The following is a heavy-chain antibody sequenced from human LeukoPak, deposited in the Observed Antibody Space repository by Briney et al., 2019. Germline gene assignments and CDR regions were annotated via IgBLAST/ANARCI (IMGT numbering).Heavy chain of an antibody. J-gene: IGHJ6*02. D-gene: IGHD2-8*01. Sequence: GGSLRLSCAASGFTFSSYSMNWVRQAPGKGLEWVSSISSSSSYIYYADSVKGRFTISRDNAKNSLYLQMSSLRAEDTAVYYCARDPPHGVISLARYGMDVWGHGTTVTVSS. CDR1: GFTFSSYS. CDR3: ARDPPHGVISLARYGMDV. CDR2: ISSSSSYI. V-gene: IGHV3-21*01.